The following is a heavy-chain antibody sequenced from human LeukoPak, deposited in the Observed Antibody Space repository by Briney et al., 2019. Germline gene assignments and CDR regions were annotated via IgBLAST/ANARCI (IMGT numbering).Heavy chain of an antibody. CDR3: ARGAVYGSGSYYNGFDP. V-gene: IGHV1-8*01. CDR1: GYTFTSYD. J-gene: IGHJ5*02. Sequence: GASVKVSCKASGYTFTSYDINWVRQATGQGLEWMGWMNPNRGNTGYAQKFQGRVTMTRNTSISTAYMKLSSLRSEDTAVYYCARGAVYGSGSYYNGFDPWGQGTLVTVSS. D-gene: IGHD3-10*01. CDR2: MNPNRGNT.